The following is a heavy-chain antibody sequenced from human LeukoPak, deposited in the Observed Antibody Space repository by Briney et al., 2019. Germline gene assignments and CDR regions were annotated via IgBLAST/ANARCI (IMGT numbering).Heavy chain of an antibody. CDR2: INTDGSEI. Sequence: GGSLRLSCAASGFTFSHYWMSWVRQAPGKGLEWVANINTDGSEIYYVDSVKGRFSISRDNFKNSLYLQMNSLRVEDTAVYYCGRDDWGPADYWGQGTLVTVSS. CDR3: GRDDWGPADY. D-gene: IGHD3-9*01. V-gene: IGHV3-7*01. CDR1: GFTFSHYW. J-gene: IGHJ4*02.